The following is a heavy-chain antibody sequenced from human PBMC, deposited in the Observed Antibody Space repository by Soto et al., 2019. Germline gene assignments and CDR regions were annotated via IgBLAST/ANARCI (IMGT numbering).Heavy chain of an antibody. CDR3: ARATKGGYCSGGSCHSFDY. Sequence: QVQVVQSGAEVKKPGSSVKVSCKASGGTFSSYAVSWVRQAPGQGLEWMGGMSPIIGTAEEAEKYQGRVRSIADESTSTAYMELSSLRSEDTAVYYCARATKGGYCSGGSCHSFDYWGQGTLVSVSS. V-gene: IGHV1-69*01. CDR2: MSPIIGTA. J-gene: IGHJ4*02. CDR1: GGTFSSYA. D-gene: IGHD2-15*01.